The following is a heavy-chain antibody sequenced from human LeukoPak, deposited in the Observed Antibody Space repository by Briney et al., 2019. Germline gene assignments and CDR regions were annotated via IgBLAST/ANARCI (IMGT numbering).Heavy chain of an antibody. Sequence: ASVKVSCKASGYTFTGYYMPWVRQAPGQGLEWMGWINPNSGGTNYAQKFQGRVTMTRDTSISTAYMELSRLRSDDTAVYYCARDGYCSSTSCYLGGMDVWGQGTTVTVSS. V-gene: IGHV1-2*02. D-gene: IGHD2-2*03. CDR1: GYTFTGYY. CDR2: INPNSGGT. CDR3: ARDGYCSSTSCYLGGMDV. J-gene: IGHJ6*02.